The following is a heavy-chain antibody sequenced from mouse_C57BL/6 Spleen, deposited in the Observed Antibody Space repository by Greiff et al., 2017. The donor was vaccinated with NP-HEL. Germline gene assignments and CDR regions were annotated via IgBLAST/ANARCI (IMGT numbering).Heavy chain of an antibody. Sequence: QVQLQQPGTELVKPGASVKLFCKASGYTFTSYWMHWVKQRPGQGLEWIGNINPSNGGTNYNEKVKSKATMTVDKSSSTAYMHLSSLTSEDSAVYYCAREEVITTRYFDVWGTGTTVTVSS. D-gene: IGHD2-4*01. CDR2: INPSNGGT. J-gene: IGHJ1*03. V-gene: IGHV1-53*01. CDR1: GYTFTSYW. CDR3: AREEVITTRYFDV.